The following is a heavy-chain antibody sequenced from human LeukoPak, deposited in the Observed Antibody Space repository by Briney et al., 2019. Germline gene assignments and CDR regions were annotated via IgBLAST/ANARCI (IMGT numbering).Heavy chain of an antibody. CDR1: GYTFTNYW. D-gene: IGHD1-1*01. J-gene: IGHJ4*02. V-gene: IGHV5-51*01. Sequence: GESLKISCRGSGYTFTNYWIGWVRQMPGKGLEWMGIIYPGESAARYSPSFQGQVTISVDQSISTTFLQWSSLKASDTAIYCARPGQRTDNAGWNHFDYWGQGTLVTVSS. CDR2: IYPGESAA. CDR3: ARPGQRTDNAGWNHFDY.